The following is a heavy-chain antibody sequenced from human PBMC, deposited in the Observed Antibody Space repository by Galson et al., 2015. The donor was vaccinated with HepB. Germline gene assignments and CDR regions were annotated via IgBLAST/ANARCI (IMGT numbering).Heavy chain of an antibody. CDR1: GFTFSSYA. Sequence: SLRLSCAASGFTFSSYAMSWVRQAPGKGLEWVSAISGSGGSTYYADSVKGRFTISRDNSKNTLYLQMNSLRAEDTAVYYCAKDQVAGGSLRIDAFDIWGQGTMVTVSS. CDR3: AKDQVAGGSLRIDAFDI. V-gene: IGHV3-23*01. D-gene: IGHD1-26*01. CDR2: ISGSGGST. J-gene: IGHJ3*02.